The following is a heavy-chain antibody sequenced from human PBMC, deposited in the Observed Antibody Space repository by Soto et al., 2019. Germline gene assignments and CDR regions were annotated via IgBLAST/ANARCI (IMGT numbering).Heavy chain of an antibody. CDR3: ARVAYYDYIWGGRLYYFDY. CDR1: GVSIGGFY. V-gene: IGHV4-59*01. Sequence: SEPLCLTYTVSGVSIGGFYWIWIRQPPGKGLEWIGYIYYSGSTNYNPSLKIRVTISVDTSKNQFSLKLSSVTAADTAVYYCARVAYYDYIWGGRLYYFDYWGQGTLVTVSS. CDR2: IYYSGST. D-gene: IGHD3-16*01. J-gene: IGHJ4*02.